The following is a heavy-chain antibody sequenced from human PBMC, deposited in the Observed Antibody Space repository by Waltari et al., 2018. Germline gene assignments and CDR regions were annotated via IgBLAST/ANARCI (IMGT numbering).Heavy chain of an antibody. J-gene: IGHJ3*02. CDR1: GASINSSTYY. CDR3: GRHWKNPTVDI. D-gene: IGHD1-1*01. Sequence: QLQLQESGSGLVKPSETLSLTCTVSGASINSSTYYWHWVRQHPGKGPEWVGSINYTGNTYYNPSLKRRVTISADMSKNQFALNLSSVTAAYTAIDYCGRHWKNPTVDIWGEGTMVTVSS. V-gene: IGHV4-39*01. CDR2: INYTGNT.